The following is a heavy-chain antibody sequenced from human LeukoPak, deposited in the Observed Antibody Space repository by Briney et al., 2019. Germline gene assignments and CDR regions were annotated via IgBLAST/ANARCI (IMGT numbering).Heavy chain of an antibody. Sequence: EASARVSCKASRGTSSSYATSWVRQAPGQGLEWMGRIIPIFGTANYAQKFQGRVTITTDESTNTAYMGMSSLRSEDTAVYYCARDSLPSSGYGFISFWGQGTLVTVPS. CDR3: ARDSLPSSGYGFISF. J-gene: IGHJ4*02. CDR2: IIPIFGTA. CDR1: RGTSSSYA. D-gene: IGHD3-22*01. V-gene: IGHV1-69*05.